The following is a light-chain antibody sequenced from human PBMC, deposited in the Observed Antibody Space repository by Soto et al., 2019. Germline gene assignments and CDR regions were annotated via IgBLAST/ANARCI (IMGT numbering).Light chain of an antibody. J-gene: IGKJ1*01. V-gene: IGKV1-5*01. Sequence: GERVIITCRASQSISSWLAWYQQKPGKAPKLLIYYASSLESGFPSRFSGSGSGTEFTLTISSLQPDDFETYYCQQYNSYPWTFGQGTKVDIK. CDR1: QSISSW. CDR3: QQYNSYPWT. CDR2: YAS.